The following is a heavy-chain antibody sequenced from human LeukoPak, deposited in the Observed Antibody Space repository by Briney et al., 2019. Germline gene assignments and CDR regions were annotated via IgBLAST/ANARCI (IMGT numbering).Heavy chain of an antibody. CDR1: GFTFRNYG. J-gene: IGHJ4*02. CDR3: ARDAIRSFNY. CDR2: IKTDGSVI. V-gene: IGHV3-74*01. Sequence: GGSLRLSCTASGFTFRNYGMSWVRQAPGKGLMWVAHIKTDGSVIDYADSVKGRFTISRDNAKNTVYLQMHSLRAEDTAIYYCARDAIRSFNYWGQGILVSVSS.